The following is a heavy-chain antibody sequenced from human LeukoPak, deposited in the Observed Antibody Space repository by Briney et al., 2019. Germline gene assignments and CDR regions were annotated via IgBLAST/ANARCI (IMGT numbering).Heavy chain of an antibody. V-gene: IGHV3-23*01. Sequence: PGGSLRLSCAASGFTFSSYSMNWVRQAPGKGLEWVSAISGSGGSTYYADSVKGRFTISRDNSKNTLYLQMNSLRAEDTAVYYCAKDASVYGDEPSAYYFDYWGQGTLVTVSS. D-gene: IGHD4-17*01. CDR3: AKDASVYGDEPSAYYFDY. CDR1: GFTFSSYS. J-gene: IGHJ4*02. CDR2: ISGSGGST.